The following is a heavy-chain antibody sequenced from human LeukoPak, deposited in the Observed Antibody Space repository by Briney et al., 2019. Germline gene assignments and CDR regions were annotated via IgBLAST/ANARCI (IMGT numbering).Heavy chain of an antibody. J-gene: IGHJ6*02. Sequence: GESLKISCKGSGYKFTNYWIGWVRQMPGKGLEWMGVIYPGDSSTRYSPSFQGQVTTSADKSVSTVYLQWRSLKASDTAMYYCATSYSKSSTFYYYGMDVWGQGTTVTVS. CDR1: GYKFTNYW. CDR2: IYPGDSST. V-gene: IGHV5-51*01. CDR3: ATSYSKSSTFYYYGMDV. D-gene: IGHD6-13*01.